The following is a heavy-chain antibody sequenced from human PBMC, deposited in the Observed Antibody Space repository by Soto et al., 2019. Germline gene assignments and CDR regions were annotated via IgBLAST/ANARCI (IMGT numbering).Heavy chain of an antibody. CDR2: IYDSGNT. Sequence: SETLSLTCTVSGVPIMSYCWSWIRQPPGKGLEGIVYIYDSGNTDYNPSLKSRVTISVDTSKNQFGLKLSSVTTAETALYYCARGGGKYYYASSGHSNNAMDVWGQGTTVTVSS. V-gene: IGHV4-59*01. CDR3: ARGGGKYYYASSGHSNNAMDV. CDR1: GVPIMSYC. D-gene: IGHD3-22*01. J-gene: IGHJ6*02.